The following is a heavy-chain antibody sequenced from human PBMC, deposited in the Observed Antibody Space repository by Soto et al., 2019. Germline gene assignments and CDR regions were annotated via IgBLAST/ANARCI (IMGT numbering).Heavy chain of an antibody. Sequence: SETLSLTCTVSGGSISSYYWSWIRQPPGKGLEWIGYIYYSGSTYYNPSLKSRVTISVDTSKNQFSLKLSSVTAADTAVYYCAREERLSTYSTLFDYWGQGTLVTVSS. D-gene: IGHD6-13*01. CDR1: GGSISSYY. CDR3: AREERLSTYSTLFDY. V-gene: IGHV4-59*12. CDR2: IYYSGST. J-gene: IGHJ4*02.